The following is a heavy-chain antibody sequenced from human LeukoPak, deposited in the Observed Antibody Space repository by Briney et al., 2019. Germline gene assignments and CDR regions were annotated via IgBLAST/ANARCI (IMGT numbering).Heavy chain of an antibody. CDR1: GFSHSP. J-gene: IGHJ4*02. D-gene: IGHD3-22*01. V-gene: IGHV3-30*17. Sequence: GGSLRLSCAATGFSHSPMHWVRQAAGKGLEWVAVISIDGTWQDYADSVKGRFTFSRDNSKHTLYLEMNSLRSADTAVYFCGREGHSSGRAGHPDYWGQGTLVTVSA. CDR2: ISIDGTWQ. CDR3: GREGHSSGRAGHPDY.